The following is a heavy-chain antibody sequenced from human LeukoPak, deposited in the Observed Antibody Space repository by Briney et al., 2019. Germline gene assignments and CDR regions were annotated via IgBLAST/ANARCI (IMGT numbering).Heavy chain of an antibody. CDR1: GGTFSSYA. V-gene: IGHV1-69*04. D-gene: IGHD2-15*01. J-gene: IGHJ4*02. Sequence: SVKVSCKASGGTFSSYAISWVRQAPGQGLEWMGRIIPILGIANYAQKFQGRVTITADKSTSTAYMELSSLRSEDTAVYYCARDYGRDGDNRPVGYWGQGTLVTVSS. CDR2: IIPILGIA. CDR3: ARDYGRDGDNRPVGY.